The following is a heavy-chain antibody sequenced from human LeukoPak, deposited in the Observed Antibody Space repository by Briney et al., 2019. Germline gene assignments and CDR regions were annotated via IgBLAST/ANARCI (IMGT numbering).Heavy chain of an antibody. Sequence: SETLSLTCTVSGGSISSYYWSWIRQPPGKGLEWIGYIYYSGSTNYNPSLKSRVTISVDTSKNQFSLKLSSVTAADTAVYYCARESPYSYYDSSGYRGGFDPWGQGTLVTVSS. CDR1: GGSISSYY. J-gene: IGHJ5*02. CDR2: IYYSGST. V-gene: IGHV4-59*01. D-gene: IGHD3-22*01. CDR3: ARESPYSYYDSSGYRGGFDP.